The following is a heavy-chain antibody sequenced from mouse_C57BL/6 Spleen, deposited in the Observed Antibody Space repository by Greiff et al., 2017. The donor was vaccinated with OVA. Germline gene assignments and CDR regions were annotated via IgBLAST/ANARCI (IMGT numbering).Heavy chain of an antibody. J-gene: IGHJ1*03. CDR3: ASYRAHDGYLAWYFDV. CDR2: IYPGSGST. CDR1: GYTFTSYW. D-gene: IGHD2-3*01. Sequence: QVQLQQPGAELVKPGASVKLSCKASGYTFTSYWITWVKQRPGQGLEWIGDIYPGSGSTNYNEKFKSKATLTVDTSSSTAYMQLRSLTSEDSAVYYCASYRAHDGYLAWYFDVWGTGTTVTVSS. V-gene: IGHV1-55*01.